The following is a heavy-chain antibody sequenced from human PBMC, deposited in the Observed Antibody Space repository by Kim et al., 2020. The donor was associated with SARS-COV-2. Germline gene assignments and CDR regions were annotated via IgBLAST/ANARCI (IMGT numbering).Heavy chain of an antibody. V-gene: IGHV4-39*01. J-gene: IGHJ5*02. D-gene: IGHD3-3*01. Sequence: YSPSLKSRVTLSVAASKNQFSLRLSSVAAADTAVYYCARLKSVSAWFNPWGQGSLVTVSS. CDR3: ARLKSVSAWFNP.